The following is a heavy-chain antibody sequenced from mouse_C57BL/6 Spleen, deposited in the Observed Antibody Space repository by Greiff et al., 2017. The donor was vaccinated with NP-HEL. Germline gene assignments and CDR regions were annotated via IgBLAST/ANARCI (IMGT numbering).Heavy chain of an antibody. CDR3: TTRNYGSSLDY. D-gene: IGHD1-1*01. Sequence: EVQLQQSGAELVRPGASVKLSCTASGFNIKDDYMHWVKQRPEQGLEWIGWIDPENGDTEYASKFQGKATITADTSSNTAYLQLSSLTSEDTAVYYCTTRNYGSSLDYWGQGTTLTVSS. CDR2: IDPENGDT. J-gene: IGHJ2*01. CDR1: GFNIKDDY. V-gene: IGHV14-4*01.